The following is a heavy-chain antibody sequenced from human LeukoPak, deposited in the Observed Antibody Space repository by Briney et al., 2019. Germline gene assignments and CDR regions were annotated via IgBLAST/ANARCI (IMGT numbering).Heavy chain of an antibody. CDR2: INHSGST. V-gene: IGHV4-34*01. D-gene: IGHD3-9*01. J-gene: IGHJ4*02. Sequence: SETLSLTCAVYGGSFSGYYWSWIRQPPGKGLEWIGEINHSGSTNYNPSLKSRVTISVDTSKNQFSLKLSSVTAADTAVYYYARVRGYYDMPWGQGTLVTVSS. CDR1: GGSFSGYY. CDR3: ARVRGYYDMP.